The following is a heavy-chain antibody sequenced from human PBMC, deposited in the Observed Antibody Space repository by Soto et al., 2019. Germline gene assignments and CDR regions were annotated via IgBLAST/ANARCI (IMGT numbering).Heavy chain of an antibody. CDR2: MNPNTGNS. D-gene: IGHD1-1*01. J-gene: IGHJ4*02. CDR1: GYTFTSYD. V-gene: IGHV1-8*01. CDR3: ARRAETNGWNGFGADKYYFDF. Sequence: ASVKVSCKASGYTFTSYDIYWVRQATGQGLEWMGWMNPNTGNSAYAQKFQGRVTVTSDTSINTVHMELSSLRSEDTAVCYCARRAETNGWNGFGADKYYFDFWGQGTRVTVSS.